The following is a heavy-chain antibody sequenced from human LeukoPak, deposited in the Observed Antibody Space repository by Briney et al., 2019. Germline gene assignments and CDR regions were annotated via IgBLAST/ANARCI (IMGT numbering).Heavy chain of an antibody. V-gene: IGHV1-2*02. CDR1: GYTFTGYY. D-gene: IGHD3-3*01. J-gene: IGHJ3*02. Sequence: ASVKVSCKASGYTFTGYYMHWVRQAPGQGLEWMGWINSNSGGTNYAQKFQGRVTMTRDTSISTAYMELSRLRSDDTAVYYCARVRHYDFWSGSYDAFDIWGQGTMVIVSS. CDR2: INSNSGGT. CDR3: ARVRHYDFWSGSYDAFDI.